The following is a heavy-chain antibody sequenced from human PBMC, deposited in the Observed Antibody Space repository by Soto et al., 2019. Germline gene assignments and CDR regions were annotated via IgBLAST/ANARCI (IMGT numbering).Heavy chain of an antibody. CDR1: GGTFSSYA. CDR2: IIPIFGTA. CDR3: ARDHPPQPTYYYYGMDV. J-gene: IGHJ6*02. V-gene: IGHV1-69*01. Sequence: QVQLVQSGAEVKKPGSSVKVSCKASGGTFSSYAISWVRQAPGQGLEWMGGIIPIFGTANYAQKFQGRVTITADESTSTASMELSSLRSDDTAVYYCARDHPPQPTYYYYGMDVWGQGTTVTVSS.